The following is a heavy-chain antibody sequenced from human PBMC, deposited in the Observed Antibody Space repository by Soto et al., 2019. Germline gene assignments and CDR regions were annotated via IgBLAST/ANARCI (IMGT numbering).Heavy chain of an antibody. J-gene: IGHJ3*02. CDR1: GYSFTSYW. V-gene: IGHV5-51*01. CDR2: IYPGDSDT. Sequence: GESLKISCKGSGYSFTSYWIGWVRQMPGKGLEWMGIIYPGDSDTRYSPSFQGQVTISADKSISTAYLQWSSLKASYTAMYYCAIRGILGYCSGGSCYSDAFDIWGQGTMVTVSS. CDR3: AIRGILGYCSGGSCYSDAFDI. D-gene: IGHD2-15*01.